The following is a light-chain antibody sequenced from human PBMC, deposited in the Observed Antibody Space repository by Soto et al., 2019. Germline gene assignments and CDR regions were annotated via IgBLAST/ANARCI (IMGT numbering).Light chain of an antibody. Sequence: EIVMTQSPATLPVSPGERPTLSCRASQSVSSNLAWYQQKPGQAPRLLIYGASTRATGVPARFSGSGSGTEFTLTINSLQSEDFAVYYCQQYNNWPLTFGGGTKVDIK. CDR1: QSVSSN. CDR3: QQYNNWPLT. V-gene: IGKV3-15*01. CDR2: GAS. J-gene: IGKJ4*01.